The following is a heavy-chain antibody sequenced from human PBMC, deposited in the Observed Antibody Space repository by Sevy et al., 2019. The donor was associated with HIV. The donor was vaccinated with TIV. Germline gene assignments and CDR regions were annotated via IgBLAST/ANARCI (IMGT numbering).Heavy chain of an antibody. J-gene: IGHJ6*02. Sequence: SETLSLTCTVSGGSISSYYWSWIRQPPGKGLEWIGYIYYSGSTNYNPSLKSRVTISVDTSKNQFSLKLSSVTAADTAVYYCARLSSYVHYYYGMDVWGQGTTVTVSS. CDR2: IYYSGST. V-gene: IGHV4-59*01. CDR1: GGSISSYY. CDR3: ARLSSYVHYYYGMDV. D-gene: IGHD4-4*01.